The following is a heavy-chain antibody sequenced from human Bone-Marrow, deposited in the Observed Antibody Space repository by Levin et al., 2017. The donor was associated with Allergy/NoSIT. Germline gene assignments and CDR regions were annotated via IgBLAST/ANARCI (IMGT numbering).Heavy chain of an antibody. CDR2: MNPNSGNT. V-gene: IGHV1-8*01. CDR1: GYTFTSYD. D-gene: IGHD2-2*01. J-gene: IGHJ6*02. CDR3: ARGRPARVVPAAMTRSYYDYDGMDV. Sequence: ASVQVSCKASGYTFTSYDINWVRQATGQGLEWMGWMNPNSGNTGYAQKFQGRVTMTRNTYISTAYMELSSLRSEDTAVYYCARGRPARVVPAAMTRSYYDYDGMDVWGQGTTVTVSS.